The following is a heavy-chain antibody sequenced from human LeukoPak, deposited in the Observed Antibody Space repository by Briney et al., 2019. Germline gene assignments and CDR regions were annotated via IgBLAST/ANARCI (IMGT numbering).Heavy chain of an antibody. CDR3: ARDLGIYGDYAFDI. J-gene: IGHJ3*02. V-gene: IGHV4-59*01. CDR1: GGSISSYY. CDR2: IYYSGST. D-gene: IGHD4-17*01. Sequence: SETLSLTCTVSGGSISSYYWSWIRQPPGKGLEWIGYIYYSGSTNYNPSLKSRVTISVDTSKNQFSLKLSSATAADTAVYYCARDLGIYGDYAFDIWGQGTMVTVSS.